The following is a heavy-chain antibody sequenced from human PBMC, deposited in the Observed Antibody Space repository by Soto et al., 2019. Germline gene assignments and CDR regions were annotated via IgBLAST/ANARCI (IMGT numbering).Heavy chain of an antibody. J-gene: IGHJ4*02. CDR1: GDSVSNNSAA. Sequence: SQTLSLTCAISGDSVSNNSAAWNWIRQSPSRGLEWLGRTFYRSKWYNDYAVSVKSRISINPDTSKNQFSLQLNSVTPEDTAMYYCVRGVSATRMFDYWGQGTLVTVSS. V-gene: IGHV6-1*01. CDR2: TFYRSKWYN. D-gene: IGHD6-6*01. CDR3: VRGVSATRMFDY.